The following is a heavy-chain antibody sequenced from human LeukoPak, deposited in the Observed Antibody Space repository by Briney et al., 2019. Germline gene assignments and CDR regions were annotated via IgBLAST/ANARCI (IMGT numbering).Heavy chain of an antibody. J-gene: IGHJ4*02. CDR1: GFTVSSNY. CDR3: ARALTLYYDFWSGSSYFDY. Sequence: GGSLRLSCAASGFTVSSNYMSWVRQAPGKGLEWVSVIYSGGSTYYADSVKGRFTISRDNSKNPLYLQMNSLRAEDTAVYYCARALTLYYDFWSGSSYFDYWGQGTLVTVSS. V-gene: IGHV3-66*01. CDR2: IYSGGST. D-gene: IGHD3-3*01.